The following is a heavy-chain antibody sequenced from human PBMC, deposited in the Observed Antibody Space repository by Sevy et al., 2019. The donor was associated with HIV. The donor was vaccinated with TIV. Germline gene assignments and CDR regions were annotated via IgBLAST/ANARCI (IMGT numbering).Heavy chain of an antibody. CDR3: AKDLEEWDLGYLGY. D-gene: IGHD1-26*01. CDR1: GFTFSSFG. J-gene: IGHJ4*02. CDR2: IWYDGKNA. Sequence: GGSLRLSCAASGFTFSSFGMYWARQAPGEGLEWVANIWYDGKNALYADSVKGRFTICRVNSKNTLYLQMNSLRAEDTAVYYCAKDLEEWDLGYLGYWGQVTLVTVSS. V-gene: IGHV3-33*06.